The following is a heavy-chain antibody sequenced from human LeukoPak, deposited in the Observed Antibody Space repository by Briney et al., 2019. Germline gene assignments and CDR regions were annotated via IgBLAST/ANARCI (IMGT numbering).Heavy chain of an antibody. CDR1: GFTFSSYS. Sequence: KPGGSLRLSCAASGFTFSSYSMNWVRQAPGKGLEWVSSISSSSSYIYYADSVKGRFTIPRDNAKNSLYLQMNSLRAEDTAVYYCARDVPHDYVTAPMDVWGKGTTVTVSS. V-gene: IGHV3-21*01. D-gene: IGHD3-16*01. CDR2: ISSSSSYI. CDR3: ARDVPHDYVTAPMDV. J-gene: IGHJ6*03.